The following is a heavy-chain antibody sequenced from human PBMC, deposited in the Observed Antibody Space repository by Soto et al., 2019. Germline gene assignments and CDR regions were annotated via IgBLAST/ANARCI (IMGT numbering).Heavy chain of an antibody. D-gene: IGHD5-12*01. V-gene: IGHV4-59*08. CDR2: IYYSGST. Sequence: SETLSLTRTVSGGSIRSYYWSWIRQPPGKGLEWIGYIYYSGSTNYNPSLKSRVTISVDTSKNQFSLKLSSVTAADTAVYYCARLRYGGYGRWFDPWGQGTLVTVSS. J-gene: IGHJ5*02. CDR1: GGSIRSYY. CDR3: ARLRYGGYGRWFDP.